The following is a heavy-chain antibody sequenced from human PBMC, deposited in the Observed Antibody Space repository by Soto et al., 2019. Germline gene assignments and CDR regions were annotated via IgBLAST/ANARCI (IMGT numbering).Heavy chain of an antibody. D-gene: IGHD3-10*01. Sequence: GGSLRLSCSASGFTFSSFNMHWVRQAPGKGLEWVSSISGTTKYIYYGDSVKGRFTISRDNAENSMFLQMNSLRVEDTAVYYCAGSVLFRGLNRAFDIWGQGTLVTVSS. V-gene: IGHV3-21*01. CDR1: GFTFSSFN. CDR2: ISGTTKYI. CDR3: AGSVLFRGLNRAFDI. J-gene: IGHJ3*02.